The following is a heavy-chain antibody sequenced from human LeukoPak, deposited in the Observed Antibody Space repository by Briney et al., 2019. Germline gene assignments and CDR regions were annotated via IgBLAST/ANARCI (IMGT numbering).Heavy chain of an antibody. CDR3: ARHRAYPLEYQLLRANWFDP. J-gene: IGHJ5*02. CDR2: IYYSGST. V-gene: IGHV4-31*03. CDR1: GGSISCGGYY. D-gene: IGHD2-2*01. Sequence: PSETLSLTCTVSGGSISCGGYYWSWIRQHPGKGLEWIGYIYYSGSTYYNPSLKSRVTISVDTSKNQFSLKLSSVTAADTAVYYCARHRAYPLEYQLLRANWFDPWGQGTLVTVSS.